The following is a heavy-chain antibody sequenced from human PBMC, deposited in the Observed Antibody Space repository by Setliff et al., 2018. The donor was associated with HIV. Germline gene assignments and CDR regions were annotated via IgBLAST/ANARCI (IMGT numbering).Heavy chain of an antibody. CDR1: GGSISSHY. J-gene: IGHJ6*03. CDR2: MYYSGST. CDR3: ARVGDFWRGYDYMDV. V-gene: IGHV4-59*11. D-gene: IGHD3-3*01. Sequence: SETLSLTCTVSGGSISSHYWSWIRQPPGKGLEWIGYMYYSGSTNYNPSLKSRVSISVDTSKNQFSLKLSSVTAADTAVYYCARVGDFWRGYDYMDVWGKGTTVTVSS.